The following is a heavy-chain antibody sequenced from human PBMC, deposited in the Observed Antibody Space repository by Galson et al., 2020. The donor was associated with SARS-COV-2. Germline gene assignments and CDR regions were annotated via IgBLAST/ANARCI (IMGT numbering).Heavy chain of an antibody. CDR2: IRNKASSYAT. Sequence: GESLKISCAASGFTFSGSTMHWVRQASGKGLEWVGRIRNKASSYATVYAASVKDRFTISRDDSKNTAYLQMNSLKTEDTAVYFCTRTDWSHYYYGMDVWGQGTTVTVSS. CDR3: TRTDWSHYYYGMDV. CDR1: GFTFSGST. J-gene: IGHJ6*02. V-gene: IGHV3-73*01. D-gene: IGHD3-9*01.